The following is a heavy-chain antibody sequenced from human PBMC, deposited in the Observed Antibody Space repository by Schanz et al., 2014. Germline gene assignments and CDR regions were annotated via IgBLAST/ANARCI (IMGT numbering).Heavy chain of an antibody. CDR2: TIPIVDIT. V-gene: IGHV1-69*04. CDR1: GGTFTSYA. Sequence: QVQLVQSGAEVRKPGSSVRVSCKASGGTFTSYAFSWVRQAPGQGLEWMGRTIPIVDITNYAQKILGIVTITADKSTSTAYMELKRLRSADTAVYYWATIGVNDYWRFGLDLWGQGTTVTVSS. D-gene: IGHD3-16*01. CDR3: ATIGVNDYWRFGLDL. J-gene: IGHJ6*02.